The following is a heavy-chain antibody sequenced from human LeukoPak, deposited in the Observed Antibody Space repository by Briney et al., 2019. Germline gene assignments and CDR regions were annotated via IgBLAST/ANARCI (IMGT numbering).Heavy chain of an antibody. CDR3: ARDYSSSRFDY. CDR2: INPNSGGT. D-gene: IGHD6-13*01. Sequence: GATVKVSCKASGYTFTGYYMHWVRQAPGQGLEWMGWINPNSGGTNYAQKFQGRVTMTRDTSVSTAYMELSRLRSDDTAVYYCARDYSSSRFDYWGQGTLVTVSS. J-gene: IGHJ4*02. CDR1: GYTFTGYY. V-gene: IGHV1-2*02.